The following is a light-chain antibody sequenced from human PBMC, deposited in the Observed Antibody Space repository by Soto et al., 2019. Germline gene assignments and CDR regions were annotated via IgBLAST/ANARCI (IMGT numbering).Light chain of an antibody. CDR3: QQYHTWWT. V-gene: IGKV1-5*03. CDR2: KAS. CDR1: QSISSW. Sequence: DIQMTQSPSTLSASVGDRVTITCRASQSISSWLAWYQQKPGKAPKILIYKASSLESGVPSRFSGRGSGTEFTLTISSLQPDDFAPYYCQQYHTWWTFGQGTKVEI. J-gene: IGKJ1*01.